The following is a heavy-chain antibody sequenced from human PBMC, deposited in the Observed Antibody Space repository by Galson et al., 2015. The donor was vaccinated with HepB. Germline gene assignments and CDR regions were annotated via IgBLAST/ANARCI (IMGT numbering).Heavy chain of an antibody. V-gene: IGHV3-11*01. J-gene: IGHJ2*01. CDR3: ARVKRPTRSWYFDL. CDR1: GFTFSDYY. Sequence: SLRLSCAASGFTFSDYYMSWIRQAPGKGLEWVSYISSSGSTIYYADSVRGRFTISRDNAKNSLYLQMNSLRAEDTAVYYCARVKRPTRSWYFDLWGRGTLVTVSS. D-gene: IGHD4-11*01. CDR2: ISSSGSTI.